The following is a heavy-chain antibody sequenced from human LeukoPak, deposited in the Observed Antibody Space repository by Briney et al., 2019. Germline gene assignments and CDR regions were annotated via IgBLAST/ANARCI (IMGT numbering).Heavy chain of an antibody. D-gene: IGHD3-3*01. CDR2: IYYSGST. V-gene: IGHV4-59*01. Sequence: SETLSLTCTVSGGSISSYYWSWIRQPPGKGLEWIGYIYYSGSTNYNPSLKSRVTISVDTSKNQFSLKLSSVTAADTAVYYCARETYDFWSRYAFDIWGQGQWSPSLQ. J-gene: IGHJ3*02. CDR3: ARETYDFWSRYAFDI. CDR1: GGSISSYY.